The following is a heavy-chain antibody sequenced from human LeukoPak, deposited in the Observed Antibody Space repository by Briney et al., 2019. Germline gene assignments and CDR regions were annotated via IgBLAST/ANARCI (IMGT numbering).Heavy chain of an antibody. CDR3: ARGYRTSWTYYLDH. D-gene: IGHD3/OR15-3a*01. CDR1: GGSFSGYY. Sequence: PSETLSLTCAVYGGSFSGYYWSWIRQPPGKGLEWIGEINHSGSTNYNPSLKSRVTISVDTSKNQFSLKLISVTAADTAVYYCARGYRTSWTYYLDHWGQGALVTASS. J-gene: IGHJ4*02. CDR2: INHSGST. V-gene: IGHV4-34*01.